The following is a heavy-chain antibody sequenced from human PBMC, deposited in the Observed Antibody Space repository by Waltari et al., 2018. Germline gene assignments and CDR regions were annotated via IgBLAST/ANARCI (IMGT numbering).Heavy chain of an antibody. D-gene: IGHD3-10*01. CDR3: ARVSYYGSGSYGYYYYYMDV. V-gene: IGHV4-39*07. J-gene: IGHJ6*03. Sequence: QLQLQESGPGLVKPSETLSLTCTVSGGSISSSSYYWGWIRQPPGKGLEWIGSIYYSGTHYYNPARKSRVTISVESSKNQFSLKLSPVTAADTAVYHCARVSYYGSGSYGYYYYYMDVWGKGTTVTISS. CDR2: IYYSGTH. CDR1: GGSISSSSYY.